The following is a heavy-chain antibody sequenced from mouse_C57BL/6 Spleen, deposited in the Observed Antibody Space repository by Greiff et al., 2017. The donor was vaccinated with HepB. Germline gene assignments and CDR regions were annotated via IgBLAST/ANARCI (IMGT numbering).Heavy chain of an antibody. V-gene: IGHV1-63*01. Sequence: QVQLQQSGAELVRPGPSVKMSCKASGYTFTNYWIGWAKQRPGHGLEWIGDIYPGGGYTNYNEKFKGKATLTADKSSSTAYMQFSSLTSEDSAIYYCARRHYGSTSLFDYWGQGTTLTVSS. CDR3: ARRHYGSTSLFDY. CDR2: IYPGGGYT. D-gene: IGHD1-1*01. CDR1: GYTFTNYW. J-gene: IGHJ2*01.